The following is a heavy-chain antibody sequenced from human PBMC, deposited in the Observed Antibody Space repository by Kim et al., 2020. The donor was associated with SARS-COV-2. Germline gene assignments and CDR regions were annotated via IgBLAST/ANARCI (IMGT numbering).Heavy chain of an antibody. D-gene: IGHD2-2*01. Sequence: ADSGKGRFTISRDNSKNTLYLQMNSLRAEDTAVYYCARDMCRSTSCYFDCWGQGTLVTVSS. J-gene: IGHJ4*02. V-gene: IGHV3-53*01. CDR3: ARDMCRSTSCYFDC.